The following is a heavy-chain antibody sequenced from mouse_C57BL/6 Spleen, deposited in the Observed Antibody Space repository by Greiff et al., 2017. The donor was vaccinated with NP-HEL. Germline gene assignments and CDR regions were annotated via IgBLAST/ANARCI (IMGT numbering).Heavy chain of an antibody. CDR3: TRDSSGYVGFDY. V-gene: IGHV6-6*01. CDR2: IRNKANNHAT. Sequence: EVKLVESGGGLVQPGGSMKLSCAASGFTFSDAWMDWVRQSPEKGLEWVAEIRNKANNHATYYAESVKGRFTISRDDSKSSVYLQMNSLRAEDTGIYYCTRDSSGYVGFDYWGQGTTLTVSS. J-gene: IGHJ2*01. CDR1: GFTFSDAW. D-gene: IGHD3-2*02.